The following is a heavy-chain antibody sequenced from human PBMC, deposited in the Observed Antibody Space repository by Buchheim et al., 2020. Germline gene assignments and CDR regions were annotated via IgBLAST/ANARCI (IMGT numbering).Heavy chain of an antibody. CDR2: INPSGGRT. CDR1: AYSFTSYY. V-gene: IGHV1-46*01. D-gene: IGHD2-15*01. J-gene: IGHJ6*02. CDR3: ARDIESPYYYYGMDV. Sequence: QVQLVQSGAEVKKPGASVKFSCKASAYSFTSYYIHWVRQAPGQGLEWMGIINPSGGRTTYAQKFQGRVTMTRATSASTVYMELSSLRSEDTAVYYCARDIESPYYYYGMDVWGQGTT.